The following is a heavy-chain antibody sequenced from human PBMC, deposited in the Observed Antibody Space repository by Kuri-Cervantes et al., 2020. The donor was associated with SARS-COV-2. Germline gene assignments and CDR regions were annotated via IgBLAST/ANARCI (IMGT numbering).Heavy chain of an antibody. V-gene: IGHV4-59*11. CDR2: IYYSGST. Sequence: GSLRLSCTVSGGSISSHYWSWIRQPSGKGLEWIGYIYYSGSTNYNPSPKSRVTISVDTSKNQFSLKLSSVTAADTAVYYCARAYGFLRYIYYMDVWGRGTTVTVSS. J-gene: IGHJ6*03. D-gene: IGHD4-17*01. CDR1: GGSISSHY. CDR3: ARAYGFLRYIYYMDV.